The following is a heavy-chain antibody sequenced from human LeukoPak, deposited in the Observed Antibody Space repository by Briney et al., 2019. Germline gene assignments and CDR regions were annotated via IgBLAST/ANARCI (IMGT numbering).Heavy chain of an antibody. V-gene: IGHV4-4*07. CDR2: IYTSGST. CDR1: GGSISSYY. Sequence: SETLSLTCTVSGGSISSYYWSWIRQPAGKGPEWIGRIYTSGSTNYNPSLKSRVTMSVDTSKNQFSLKLSSVTAADTAVYYCAVQSFDFWSGYFDYWGQGTLVTLSS. CDR3: AVQSFDFWSGYFDY. J-gene: IGHJ4*02. D-gene: IGHD3-3*01.